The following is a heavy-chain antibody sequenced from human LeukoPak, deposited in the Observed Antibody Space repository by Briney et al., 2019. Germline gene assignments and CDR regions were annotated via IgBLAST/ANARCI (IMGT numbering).Heavy chain of an antibody. CDR2: IFYSVST. CDR3: ARICTSTSCYTDAFYM. V-gene: IGHV4-30-4*08. Sequence: SETLSLTCTVSGGSSCSGDFYWSWVRQPPGEGRKWMVYIFYSVSTYYHPSLKARFPISVDIPKNRFSLKLSSEAAAARAGYSCARICTSTSCYTDAFYMCNQRRMVTV. D-gene: IGHD2-2*02. CDR1: GGSSCSGDFY. J-gene: IGHJ3*02.